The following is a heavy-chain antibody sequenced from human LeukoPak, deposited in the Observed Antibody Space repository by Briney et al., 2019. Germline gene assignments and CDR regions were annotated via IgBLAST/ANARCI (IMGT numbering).Heavy chain of an antibody. D-gene: IGHD3-22*01. CDR3: ARDDSSGYLYYFDY. V-gene: IGHV3-7*01. CDR2: IRQDGSEK. Sequence: GSLRLSCAASGFTFSSYWMSWVRQAPGKGLEWVANIRQDGSEKYYVDSVKGRFTISRDNAKNSLYLQMNSLRAEDTAVYYCARDDSSGYLYYFDYWGQGTLVTVSS. J-gene: IGHJ4*02. CDR1: GFTFSSYW.